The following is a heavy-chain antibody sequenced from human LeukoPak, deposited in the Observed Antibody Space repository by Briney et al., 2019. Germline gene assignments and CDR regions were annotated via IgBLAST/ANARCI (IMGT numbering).Heavy chain of an antibody. Sequence: TTSETLSLTCTVSGGSVSSYYWSWIRQPPGKGLEWIGYIYYSGSTNYNPSLKSRVTISVDTSKNQFSLKPSSVTAADTAVYYCARGDYDFWSGYSVWGQGTLVTVSS. V-gene: IGHV4-59*02. J-gene: IGHJ4*02. CDR1: GGSVSSYY. D-gene: IGHD3-3*01. CDR3: ARGDYDFWSGYSV. CDR2: IYYSGST.